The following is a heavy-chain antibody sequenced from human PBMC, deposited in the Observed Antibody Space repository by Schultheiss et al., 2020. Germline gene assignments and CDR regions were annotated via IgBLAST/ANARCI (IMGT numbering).Heavy chain of an antibody. V-gene: IGHV3-11*01. CDR2: ISSSGSTI. D-gene: IGHD6-19*01. J-gene: IGHJ3*02. CDR3: ARDRSMAEQWLVVDAFDI. Sequence: GGSLRLSCTASGFTFNNYGMSWVRQAPGKGLEWVSYISSSGSTIYYADSVKGRFTISRDNAKNSLYLQMNSLRAEDTAVYYCARDRSMAEQWLVVDAFDIWGQGTMVTVSS. CDR1: GFTFNNYG.